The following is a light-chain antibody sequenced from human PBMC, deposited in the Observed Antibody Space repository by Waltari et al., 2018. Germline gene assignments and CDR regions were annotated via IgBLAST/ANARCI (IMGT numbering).Light chain of an antibody. J-gene: IGKJ2*01. V-gene: IGKV2-28*01. CDR3: TQGLQTPAYT. Sequence: DIVMTQSPFSLSVSPGVPVSISFRSIQSLLHRNGYNYLDWYLQKPGQSPQLLIYLGSNRASGVPDRFSGSGSGTDFTLNISRVEAEDVGVYYCTQGLQTPAYTFGQGTRLEI. CDR2: LGS. CDR1: QSLLHRNGYNY.